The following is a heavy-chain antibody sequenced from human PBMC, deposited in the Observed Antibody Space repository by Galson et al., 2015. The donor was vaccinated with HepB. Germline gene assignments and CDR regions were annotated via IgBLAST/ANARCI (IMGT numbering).Heavy chain of an antibody. CDR2: ISYDGSNK. V-gene: IGHV3-30*18. J-gene: IGHJ6*03. CDR3: AKERWVDYYYYMDV. D-gene: IGHD3-16*01. CDR1: GFTFSSYG. Sequence: SLRLSCAASGFTFSSYGMHWVRQAPGKGLEWVAVISYDGSNKYYADSVKGRFTISRDNSKNTLYLQMNSLRAEDTAVYYCAKERWVDYYYYMDVWGKGTTVTVSS.